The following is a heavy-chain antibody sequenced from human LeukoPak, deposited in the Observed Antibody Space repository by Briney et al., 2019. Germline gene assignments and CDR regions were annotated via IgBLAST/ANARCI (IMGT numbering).Heavy chain of an antibody. CDR3: TRHVSSVGVAVVITLIDS. D-gene: IGHD3-3*01. V-gene: IGHV4-39*01. CDR2: IYSSGNA. CDR1: RASLSSRTSY. J-gene: IGHJ4*02. Sequence: SEALSVTPIHSRASLSSRTSYWGCIRHPPGKGLECLGTIYSSGNAYYNPFLKSRVTISRDTSKNQVSQKVNSVTAADTATDYCTRHVSSVGVAVVITLIDSWGQGILVTVSS.